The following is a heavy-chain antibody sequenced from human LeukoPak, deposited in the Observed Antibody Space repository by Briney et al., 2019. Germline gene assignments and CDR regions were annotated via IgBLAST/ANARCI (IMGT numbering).Heavy chain of an antibody. CDR1: GFTFSSYG. CDR2: IRYDGVNK. Sequence: PGGSLGLSCAASGFTFSSYGMHWVRQAPGKGLEWVTFIRYDGVNKYYADSVKGRFTISRDNSKNTLYLQMNSLRAEDTAVYYCAKDHCSSTSCFYYDYYMDVWGKGTTVTVSS. J-gene: IGHJ6*03. V-gene: IGHV3-30*02. D-gene: IGHD2-2*01. CDR3: AKDHCSSTSCFYYDYYMDV.